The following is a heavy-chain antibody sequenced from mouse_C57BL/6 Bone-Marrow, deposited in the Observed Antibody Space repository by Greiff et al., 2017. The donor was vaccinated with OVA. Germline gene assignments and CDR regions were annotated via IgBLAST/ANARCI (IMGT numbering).Heavy chain of an antibody. V-gene: IGHV5-12*01. Sequence: EVQLVESGGGLVQPGGSLKLSCAASGFTFSDYYMYWVRQTPEKRLEWVAYISNGGGSTYYPDTVKGRFTISRDNAKNTLYLQMSRLKSEDTAMYYCASPYYFAVWGTGTTVTVSS. CDR3: ASPYYFAV. J-gene: IGHJ1*03. D-gene: IGHD2-10*01. CDR2: ISNGGGST. CDR1: GFTFSDYY.